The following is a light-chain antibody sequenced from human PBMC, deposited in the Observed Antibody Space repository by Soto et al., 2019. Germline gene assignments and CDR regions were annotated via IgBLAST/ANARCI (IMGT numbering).Light chain of an antibody. V-gene: IGKV3-20*01. CDR2: GAS. Sequence: IVLTQSPGTLSLSPGERATLSCRASQSVSRNYLGWYQQKPGQAPRLLIYGASSRATGIPDRFSGSGSGTDFTLTISRLEPEDFAVYYCQQYSSSPRTFGHGTRLEIK. CDR1: QSVSRNY. J-gene: IGKJ2*01. CDR3: QQYSSSPRT.